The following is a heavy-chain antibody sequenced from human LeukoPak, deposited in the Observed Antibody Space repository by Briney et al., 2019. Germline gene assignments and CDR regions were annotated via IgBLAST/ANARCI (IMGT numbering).Heavy chain of an antibody. CDR1: GGSISSYY. Sequence: PSETLSLTCTVSGGSISSYYWSWIRQPPGKGLEWIGYIYYSGSTNYNPSLKSRVTISVDTSKNQFSLKLSSMTAADTAVYYCARATYYYDSSGYLPMFDYWGQGTLVTVSS. CDR3: ARATYYYDSSGYLPMFDY. J-gene: IGHJ4*02. V-gene: IGHV4-59*01. CDR2: IYYSGST. D-gene: IGHD3-22*01.